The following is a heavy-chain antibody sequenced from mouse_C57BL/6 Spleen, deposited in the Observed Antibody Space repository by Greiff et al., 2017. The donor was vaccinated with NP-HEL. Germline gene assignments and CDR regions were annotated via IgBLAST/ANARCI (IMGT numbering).Heavy chain of an antibody. CDR3: TRDRGWYFDV. CDR1: GFTFSSYA. V-gene: IGHV5-9-1*02. CDR2: ISSGGDYI. J-gene: IGHJ1*03. Sequence: EGMLVESGEGLVKPGGSLKLSCAASGFTFSSYAMSWVRQTPEKRLEWVAYISSGGDYIYYADTVKGRFTISRDNARNTLYLQMSSLKSEDTAMYYCTRDRGWYFDVWGTGTTVTVSS.